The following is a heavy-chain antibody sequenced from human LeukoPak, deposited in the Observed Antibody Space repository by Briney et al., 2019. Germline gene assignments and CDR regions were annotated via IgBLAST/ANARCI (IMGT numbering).Heavy chain of an antibody. CDR1: GFSLSELS. V-gene: IGHV1-24*01. J-gene: IGHJ4*02. D-gene: IGHD2-2*01. Sequence: ASVKVSCKVSGFSLSELSMHWVRQIPGEGLEWMGGFDPEDGETIYAQKFQGRVTMTEDTSTDTAYMELSSLRSEDTAVYYCATVGFVVVPAATVAFYYWGQGTLVTVSS. CDR3: ATVGFVVVPAATVAFYY. CDR2: FDPEDGET.